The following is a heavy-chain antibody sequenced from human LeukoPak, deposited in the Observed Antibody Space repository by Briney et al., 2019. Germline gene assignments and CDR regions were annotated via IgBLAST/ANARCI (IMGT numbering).Heavy chain of an antibody. CDR2: ISSSSSYI. J-gene: IGHJ4*02. CDR1: GFTFSSYS. CDR3: AITRDAYNSGDY. Sequence: GGSLRLSCAASGFTFSSYSMNWVRQAPGKGLEWVSSISSSSSYIYYADSVKGRFTISRDNAKNSLYLQMNSLRAEDTAVYYCAITRDAYNSGDYWGQGTLVTVSS. V-gene: IGHV3-21*01. D-gene: IGHD5-24*01.